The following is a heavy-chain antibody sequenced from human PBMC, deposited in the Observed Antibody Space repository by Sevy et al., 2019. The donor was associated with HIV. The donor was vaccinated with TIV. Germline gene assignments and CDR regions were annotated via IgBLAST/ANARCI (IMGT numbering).Heavy chain of an antibody. Sequence: GGSLRLSCAASGFTFSRYAMSWVRQAPGKGLEWVSGLTNNGDITFGADSVKGRFTISRDNSRNILYLQMNNLRVEDTAIYYCAKEKEYTDPYYFDDWGQGTLVTVSS. J-gene: IGHJ4*02. CDR1: GFTFSRYA. CDR3: AKEKEYTDPYYFDD. CDR2: LTNNGDIT. V-gene: IGHV3-23*01. D-gene: IGHD1-1*01.